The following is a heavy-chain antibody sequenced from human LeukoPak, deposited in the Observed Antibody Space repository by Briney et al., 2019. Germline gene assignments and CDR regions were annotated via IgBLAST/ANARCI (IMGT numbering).Heavy chain of an antibody. V-gene: IGHV4-39*01. CDR2: IYYSVST. J-gene: IGHJ4*02. CDR3: ARHIPYNWNFMYSFDF. Sequence: SDTLSLTCTVSGGSISGYYCSWIRHPPGKGLEWIVSIYYSVSTYYNPSLKSRVTISVDTSKNQFSLKLGSVTAADAAVYYCARHIPYNWNFMYSFDFWGQGTLVTVSS. D-gene: IGHD1-7*01. CDR1: GGSISGYY.